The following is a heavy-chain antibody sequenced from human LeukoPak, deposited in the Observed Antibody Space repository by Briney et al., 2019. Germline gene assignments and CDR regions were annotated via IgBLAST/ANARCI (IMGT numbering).Heavy chain of an antibody. CDR2: IKQDGSEK. Sequence: GGSLRLSCTASGFPFSTYTVSWVRRAPGKGLEWVANIKQDGSEKYYVDSVKGRFTISRDNAKNSLYLQMNSLRAEDTAVYYCARVGYGDYFDYWGQGTLVTVSS. V-gene: IGHV3-7*01. J-gene: IGHJ4*02. D-gene: IGHD4-17*01. CDR1: GFPFSTYT. CDR3: ARVGYGDYFDY.